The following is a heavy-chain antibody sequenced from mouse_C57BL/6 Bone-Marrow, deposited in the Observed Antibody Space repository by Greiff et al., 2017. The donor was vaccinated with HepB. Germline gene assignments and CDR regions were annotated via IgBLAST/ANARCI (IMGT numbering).Heavy chain of an antibody. CDR3: ARFHDGYYVGFAY. D-gene: IGHD2-3*01. CDR2: IYPGDGDT. Sequence: QVQLQQSGAELVKPGASVKISCKASGYAFSSYWMNWVKQRPGKGLEWIGQIYPGDGDTNYNGKFKGKATLTADKSSSTAYMQLSSLTSEDSAVYFCARFHDGYYVGFAYWGQGTLVTVSA. CDR1: GYAFSSYW. V-gene: IGHV1-80*01. J-gene: IGHJ3*01.